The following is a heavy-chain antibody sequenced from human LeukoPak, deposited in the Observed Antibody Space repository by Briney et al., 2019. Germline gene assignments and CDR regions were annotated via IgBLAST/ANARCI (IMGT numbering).Heavy chain of an antibody. J-gene: IGHJ5*02. D-gene: IGHD3-10*01. CDR1: GGSISSGDYY. V-gene: IGHV4-30-4*01. CDR2: IYYSGST. Sequence: PSQTLSLTCTVSGGSISSGDYYWSWIRQPPGKGLEWIGYIYYSGSTYYNPSLKSRVTISVDTSKNQFSLKLSSVTAADTAVYYCARDHGSGPRWGFDPWGQGTLVTVSS. CDR3: ARDHGSGPRWGFDP.